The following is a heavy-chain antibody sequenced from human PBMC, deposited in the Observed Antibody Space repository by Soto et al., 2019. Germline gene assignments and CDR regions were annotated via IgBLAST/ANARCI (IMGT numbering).Heavy chain of an antibody. CDR3: AKEDVVPPAMAGWVVRIHDY. J-gene: IGHJ4*02. CDR2: ISGSGDSS. CDR1: GFTFSSCG. V-gene: IGHV3-23*01. D-gene: IGHD2-2*01. Sequence: DVQLLESGGGLVQPGGSLRLSCAASGFTFSSCGMSWVRQAPGKGLEWVSAISGSGDSSYYADSVKGRFTISRDNSKSTLYLQMNRLGAEDTAVYYCAKEDVVPPAMAGWVVRIHDYWGQGTLVTVSS.